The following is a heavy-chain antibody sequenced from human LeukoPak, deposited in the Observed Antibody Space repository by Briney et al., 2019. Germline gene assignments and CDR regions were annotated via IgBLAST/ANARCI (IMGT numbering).Heavy chain of an antibody. J-gene: IGHJ5*02. CDR1: GGSISSYY. V-gene: IGHV4-59*01. CDR2: IYYIGST. CDR3: AREASGYCSGGSCYSGWFDP. D-gene: IGHD2-15*01. Sequence: SETLSLTCTVSGGSISSYYWSWIRQPPGKGLEWIGYIYYIGSTNYNPSLRSRVTISVDTSKNQFSLKLSSVTAADTAVYYCAREASGYCSGGSCYSGWFDPWGQGTLVTVSS.